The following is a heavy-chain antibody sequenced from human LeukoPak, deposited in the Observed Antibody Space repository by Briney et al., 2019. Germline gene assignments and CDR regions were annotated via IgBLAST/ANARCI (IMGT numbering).Heavy chain of an antibody. CDR1: GFSLSTSGVG. CDR3: AYEPDSRAFDI. CDR2: IYWDDDK. V-gene: IGHV2-5*02. J-gene: IGHJ3*02. Sequence: GSGPTLVKPTQTLTLTCSLSGFSLSTSGVGVGWIRQPPGNALEWLSLIYWDDDKRYSPSLKSRLTITKDTSKNQVVLTMTNMDPEDTATYYCAYEPDSRAFDIWGQGTMVTVSS. D-gene: IGHD5-12*01.